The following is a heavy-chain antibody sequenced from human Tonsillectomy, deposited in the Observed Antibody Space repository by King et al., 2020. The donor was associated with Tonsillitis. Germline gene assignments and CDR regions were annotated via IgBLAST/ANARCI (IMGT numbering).Heavy chain of an antibody. CDR2: IYYSGST. CDR3: ARERRGGTDD. CDR1: CGSLSSSS. J-gene: IGHJ4*02. Sequence: PLPASVPGLVPPSEPLSLTCPVSCGSLSSSSWSWIRQPPGKGLEWIGYIYYSGSTNYNPSLKSRVPISVDTSKNPFSLKLSAVTAEETAGEDGARERRGGTDDGGKGTRGT. V-gene: IGHV4-59*01.